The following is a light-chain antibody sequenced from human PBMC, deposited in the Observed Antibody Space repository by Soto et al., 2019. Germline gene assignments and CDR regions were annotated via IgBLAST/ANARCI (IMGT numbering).Light chain of an antibody. CDR1: SSDVGSYNF. J-gene: IGLJ1*01. V-gene: IGLV2-23*02. Sequence: QSVLTKPACGLVYPGQSIAISCTRTSSDVGSYNFVSWYQQHPGEVPKVMIYEVSKRPSGVSDRFSGSKSGNTASLTISGLQAEDEADYYCCADAGRSTYVFGTGTKAPS. CDR3: CADAGRSTYV. CDR2: EVS.